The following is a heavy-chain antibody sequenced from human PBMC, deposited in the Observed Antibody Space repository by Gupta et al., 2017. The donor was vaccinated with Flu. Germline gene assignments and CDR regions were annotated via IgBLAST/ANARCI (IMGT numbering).Heavy chain of an antibody. CDR3: AKARYIGNADGRPFDV. CDR1: GFTFRTSD. Sequence: EGQLVESGGGVVQPGGSLRLSCAASGFTFRTSDMHWVRQVPGKGLEWVSTIGTSDDTFYSDSVKGRFTISREDAQNSLFLQMYSLTAGDTAVYYCAKARYIGNADGRPFDVWGQGTMVTVSS. D-gene: IGHD1-26*01. CDR2: IGTSDDT. J-gene: IGHJ3*01. V-gene: IGHV3-13*01.